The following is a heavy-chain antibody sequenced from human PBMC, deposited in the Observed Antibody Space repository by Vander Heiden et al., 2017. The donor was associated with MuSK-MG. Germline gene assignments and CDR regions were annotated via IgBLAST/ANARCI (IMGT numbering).Heavy chain of an antibody. Sequence: QVQLVESGGGVVQPGGSLRLSCAASGFTFSSYGMHWVRQAPGKGLEWVAFIRYDGSNKYYADSVKGRFTISRDNSKNTLYLQMNSLRAEDTAVYYCAKEGYYDSSGYYYGGRFDYWGQGTLVTVSS. CDR1: GFTFSSYG. V-gene: IGHV3-30*02. D-gene: IGHD3-22*01. CDR3: AKEGYYDSSGYYYGGRFDY. J-gene: IGHJ4*02. CDR2: IRYDGSNK.